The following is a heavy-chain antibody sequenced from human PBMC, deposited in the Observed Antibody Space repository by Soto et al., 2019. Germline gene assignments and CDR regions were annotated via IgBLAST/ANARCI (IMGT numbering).Heavy chain of an antibody. Sequence: SATLSLTCTVSGVSVSSGSFYWAWIRQPPGKGLEWIGFGSYSGTTNYKPSLKSRVTISVDTSRSQISPKVSSLTAADTAVYYCAGGATVTQYDYWGQGTLVTVSS. V-gene: IGHV4-61*01. CDR2: GSYSGTT. CDR1: GVSVSSGSFY. D-gene: IGHD4-17*01. CDR3: AGGATVTQYDY. J-gene: IGHJ4*02.